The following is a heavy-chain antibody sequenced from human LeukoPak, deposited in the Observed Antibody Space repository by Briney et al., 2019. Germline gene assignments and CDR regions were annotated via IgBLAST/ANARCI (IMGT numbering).Heavy chain of an antibody. Sequence: ASVKVSCKASGYTFTSYDINWVRQAPGQGLEWMGIINPSGGSTSYAQKFQGRVTTTRDTSTSTVYMELSSLRSEDTAVYYCARGVSGWFGDYWGQGTLVTVSS. V-gene: IGHV1-46*01. D-gene: IGHD6-19*01. CDR2: INPSGGST. J-gene: IGHJ4*02. CDR1: GYTFTSYD. CDR3: ARGVSGWFGDY.